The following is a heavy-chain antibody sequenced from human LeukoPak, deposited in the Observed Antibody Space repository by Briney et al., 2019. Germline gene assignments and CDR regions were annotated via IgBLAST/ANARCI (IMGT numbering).Heavy chain of an antibody. Sequence: GGSLRLSCAASGFTFDDYGMSWVRQAPGKGLEWVSGINWNGGSTGYADSVKGRFTISRDNAKNSLYLQMNSLRAEDTALYYCARENSSGWFPAFDYWGQGTLVTVSS. J-gene: IGHJ4*02. V-gene: IGHV3-20*04. CDR3: ARENSSGWFPAFDY. D-gene: IGHD6-19*01. CDR1: GFTFDDYG. CDR2: INWNGGST.